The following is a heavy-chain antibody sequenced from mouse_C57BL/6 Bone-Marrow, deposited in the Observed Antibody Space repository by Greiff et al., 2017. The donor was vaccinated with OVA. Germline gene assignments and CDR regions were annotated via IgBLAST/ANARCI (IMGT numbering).Heavy chain of an antibody. D-gene: IGHD1-1*01. CDR3: AGIYYYGSSYPFDY. CDR1: GFNIKNTY. V-gene: IGHV14-3*01. CDR2: IDPANGNT. Sequence: VQLKESVAELVRPGASVKLSCTASGFNIKNTYMHWVKQRPEQGLEWIGRIDPANGNTKYAPKFQGKATITADTSSNTAYLQLSSLTSEDTAIYYCAGIYYYGSSYPFDYWGQGTTLTVSS. J-gene: IGHJ2*01.